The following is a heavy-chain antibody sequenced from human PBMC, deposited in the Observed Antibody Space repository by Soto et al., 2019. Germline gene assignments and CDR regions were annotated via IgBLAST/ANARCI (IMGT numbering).Heavy chain of an antibody. CDR3: ARAAPRYCSGGSCCSGGDY. V-gene: IGHV4-34*01. CDR2: INHSGST. Sequence: SETLSLTCAVYGGSFSGYYWSWIRQPPGKGLEWIGGINHSGSTNYNPSLKSRVTISVDTSKNQFSLKLSSVTAADTAVYYCARAAPRYCSGGSCCSGGDYWGQGTLVTVSS. J-gene: IGHJ4*02. CDR1: GGSFSGYY. D-gene: IGHD2-15*01.